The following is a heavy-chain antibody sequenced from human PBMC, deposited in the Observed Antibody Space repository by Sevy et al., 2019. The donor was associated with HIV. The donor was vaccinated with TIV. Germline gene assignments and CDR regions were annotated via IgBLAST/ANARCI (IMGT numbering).Heavy chain of an antibody. CDR3: ARDRRMTTVTGGYYFDY. D-gene: IGHD4-17*01. CDR1: GYSISSGYY. Sequence: SETLSLTCAVSGYSISSGYYWGWIRQPPGKGMEWIGSIYHSGSTYYNPSLKSRVTISVDTSKNQFSLKLSSVTAADTAVYYCARDRRMTTVTGGYYFDYWGQGTLVTVSS. J-gene: IGHJ4*02. V-gene: IGHV4-38-2*02. CDR2: IYHSGST.